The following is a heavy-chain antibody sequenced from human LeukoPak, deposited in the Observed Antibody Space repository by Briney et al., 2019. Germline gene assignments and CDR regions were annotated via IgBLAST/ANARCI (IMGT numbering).Heavy chain of an antibody. CDR1: GRTVGNYA. V-gene: IGHV1-69*04. J-gene: IGHJ6*02. Sequence: SVRVSCKASGRTVGNYAVSWGRQAPGQRPEWMGRIIPLIDIANYAQKFQGRVTLTEEKSTSTDYMELRSLRSGDTATYYCARGDIVVVPPSMEIRGHAMDVWGQGTTVTVSS. CDR2: IIPLIDIA. CDR3: ARGDIVVVPPSMEIRGHAMDV. D-gene: IGHD2-2*01.